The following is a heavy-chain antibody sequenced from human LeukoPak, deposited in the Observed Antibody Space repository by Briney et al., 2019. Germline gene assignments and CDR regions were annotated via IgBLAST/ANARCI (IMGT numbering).Heavy chain of an antibody. CDR2: ISGTGGST. Sequence: GGSLRLSCAASGFTFSSYAMRWVRQAPGKGLEWVSTISGTGGSTYFADSVKDRFTISRDNSKNTLYLHVSSLRAGDTAVYYCAKEASGYDSSGYDYWGQGTLVTVSS. CDR3: AKEASGYDSSGYDY. D-gene: IGHD3-22*01. CDR1: GFTFSSYA. V-gene: IGHV3-23*01. J-gene: IGHJ4*02.